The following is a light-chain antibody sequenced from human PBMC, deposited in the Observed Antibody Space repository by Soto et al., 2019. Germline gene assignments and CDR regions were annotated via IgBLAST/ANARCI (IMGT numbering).Light chain of an antibody. J-gene: IGKJ2*01. CDR3: QQYGTSPPLYT. V-gene: IGKV3-20*01. CDR2: GAS. CDR1: QSVDSSY. Sequence: EIVLTQSPGTLSLSPGERATLSCRASQSVDSSYTAWYQQKPGQAPRLLIYGASNRATGIPDRFSGTGSGTDFTLTISRLQPEDVAVYYCQQYGTSPPLYTFGQGTKLEI.